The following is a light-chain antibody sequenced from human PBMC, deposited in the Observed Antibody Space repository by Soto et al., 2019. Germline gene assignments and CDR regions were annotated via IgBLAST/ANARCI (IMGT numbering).Light chain of an antibody. CDR1: QSVSSSY. V-gene: IGKV3-20*01. J-gene: IGKJ1*01. Sequence: EIVLTQSPRTLSLYPGERATLSCRASQSVSSSYLAWYQQKPGQAPRLLIYGASSRATGIPDRFSGSGSGTDFTLTISRLEPEDFAVYYCQQYGSSRTFGQGTKMDIK. CDR2: GAS. CDR3: QQYGSSRT.